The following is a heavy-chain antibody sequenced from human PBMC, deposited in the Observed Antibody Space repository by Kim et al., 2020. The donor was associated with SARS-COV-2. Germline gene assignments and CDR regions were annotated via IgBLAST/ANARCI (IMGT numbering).Heavy chain of an antibody. V-gene: IGHV4-59*08. CDR3: ARHGVAGWYYFDY. D-gene: IGHD6-19*01. Sequence: SETLSLTCTVSGGSISSYYWSWIRQPPGKGLEWIGYIYYSGSTNYNPSLKSRVTISVDTSKNQFSLKLSSVTAADTAVYYCARHGVAGWYYFDYWGQGTLVTVSS. CDR2: IYYSGST. CDR1: GGSISSYY. J-gene: IGHJ4*02.